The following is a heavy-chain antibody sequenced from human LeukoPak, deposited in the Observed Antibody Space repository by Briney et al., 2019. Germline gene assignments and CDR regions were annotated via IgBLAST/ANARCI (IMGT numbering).Heavy chain of an antibody. CDR3: AKDRLGGVDY. D-gene: IGHD3-10*01. CDR2: ISSSGSTI. J-gene: IGHJ4*02. CDR1: GVTFSNYE. Sequence: AGGSLRLSCAASGVTFSNYEMNWVRQVPGKGLEWLSYISSSGSTIYYADSVKGRLTISRDNSKNTLYLQMNSLRAEDTAVYYCAKDRLGGVDYWGQGTLVTVSS. V-gene: IGHV3-48*03.